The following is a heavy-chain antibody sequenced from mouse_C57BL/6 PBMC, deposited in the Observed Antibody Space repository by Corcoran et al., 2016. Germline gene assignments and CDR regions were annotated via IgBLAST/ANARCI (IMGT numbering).Heavy chain of an antibody. V-gene: IGHV9-3*01. CDR3: ARRFGYYGSSYGY. CDR1: GYTFTTYG. D-gene: IGHD1-1*01. J-gene: IGHJ2*01. Sequence: QIQLVQSGPELKKPGETVKISCKASGYTFTTYGMSWVKQAPGKGLKWMGWINTYSGVPTYADDFKGRFAFSLETSASTAYLQINNLKNEDTATYFCARRFGYYGSSYGYCGQGTTLTVSS. CDR2: INTYSGVP.